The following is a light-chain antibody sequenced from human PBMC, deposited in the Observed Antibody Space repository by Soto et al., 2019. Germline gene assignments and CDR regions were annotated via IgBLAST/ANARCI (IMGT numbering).Light chain of an antibody. Sequence: QSPLTQPASVSGSPGQSITISCTGTSSDVGSYNLVSWYQQHPGKAPKLLIDEVTKRPSGVSDRFSGSKSGNTASLTISGLQAEDEADYYCCSYAGGVIFGGGTKLTVL. V-gene: IGLV2-23*02. CDR2: EVT. CDR1: SSDVGSYNL. J-gene: IGLJ2*01. CDR3: CSYAGGVI.